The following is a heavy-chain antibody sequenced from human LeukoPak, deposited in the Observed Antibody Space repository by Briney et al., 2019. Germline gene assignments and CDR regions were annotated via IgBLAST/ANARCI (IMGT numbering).Heavy chain of an antibody. Sequence: GGSLRLSCAASGFTFSSYAMSWVRQTPGKGLEWVSAISGSGGSTYYADSVKGRFTISRDNAKNSLYLQMNSLRAEDTAVYYCARAEADGVYWGQGTLVTVSS. CDR2: ISGSGGST. V-gene: IGHV3-23*01. J-gene: IGHJ4*02. CDR3: ARAEADGVY. D-gene: IGHD4-17*01. CDR1: GFTFSSYA.